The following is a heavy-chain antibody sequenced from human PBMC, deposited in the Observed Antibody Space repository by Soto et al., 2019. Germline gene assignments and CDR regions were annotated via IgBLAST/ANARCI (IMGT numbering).Heavy chain of an antibody. CDR1: GGSFSGYY. J-gene: IGHJ4*02. V-gene: IGHV4-34*01. Sequence: QVQLQQWGAGLLKPSETLSLTCAVYGGSFSGYYWSWIRQPPGKGLEWIGEINHSGSTNYNPSLKSRVTISVDTSKNQFSLKLSSVTAADTAVYYCARDYYDSSGRHAIAYWGQGTLVTVSS. CDR3: ARDYYDSSGRHAIAY. D-gene: IGHD3-22*01. CDR2: INHSGST.